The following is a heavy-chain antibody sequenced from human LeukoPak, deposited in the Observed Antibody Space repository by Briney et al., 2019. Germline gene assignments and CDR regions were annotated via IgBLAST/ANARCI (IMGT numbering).Heavy chain of an antibody. V-gene: IGHV1-69*04. J-gene: IGHJ5*02. D-gene: IGHD4-17*01. CDR3: ARSGSPTVITNWFDP. Sequence: SVKVSCKASGGTFSSYAISWVRQAPGQGLGWMGRIIPILGIANYAQKFQGRVTITADKSTSTAYMELSSLRSEDTAVYYCARSGSPTVITNWFDPWGQGTLVTVSS. CDR2: IIPILGIA. CDR1: GGTFSSYA.